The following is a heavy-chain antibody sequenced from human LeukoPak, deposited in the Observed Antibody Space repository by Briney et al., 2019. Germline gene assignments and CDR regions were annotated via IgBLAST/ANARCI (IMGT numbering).Heavy chain of an antibody. CDR3: ARGRTLGYMVRGPRRAFDI. D-gene: IGHD3-10*01. CDR1: GGSISSAGYY. J-gene: IGHJ3*02. CDR2: INHSGST. V-gene: IGHV4-31*03. Sequence: SQTLSLTCTVSGGSISSAGYYWSWIRQHPGTGLEWIGEINHSGSTNYNPSLKSRVTISVDTSKNQFSLKLSSVTAADTAVYYCARGRTLGYMVRGPRRAFDIWGQGTMVTVSS.